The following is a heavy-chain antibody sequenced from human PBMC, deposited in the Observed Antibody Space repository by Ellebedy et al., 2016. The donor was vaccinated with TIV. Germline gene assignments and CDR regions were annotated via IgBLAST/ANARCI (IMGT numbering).Heavy chain of an antibody. CDR2: VNNDGSGT. Sequence: GESLKISCAASGFTFSTYYMHWVRQAPGKGLVWVSRVNNDGSGTKYADSVRGRFTISRDNAKNTLFLQMNSLRVEDTAVYYCARPDLDYWGQGTLVSVSS. J-gene: IGHJ4*02. V-gene: IGHV3-74*03. CDR3: ARPDLDY. CDR1: GFTFSTYY.